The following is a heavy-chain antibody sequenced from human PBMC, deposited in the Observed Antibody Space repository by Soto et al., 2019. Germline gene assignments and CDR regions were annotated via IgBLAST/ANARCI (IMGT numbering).Heavy chain of an antibody. D-gene: IGHD4-17*01. Sequence: QVKLVQSGAEVKKPGASVKVSCKASGYTFTDYAIHWVRQAPGQRLEWMGWINAGNGNTKYSRKFQGRVTITRDTSASTAYMELSSLRSEDTAVYYCAREKDYGDYGYYFDYWGQGTLVTVSS. CDR2: INAGNGNT. V-gene: IGHV1-3*01. CDR3: AREKDYGDYGYYFDY. CDR1: GYTFTDYA. J-gene: IGHJ4*02.